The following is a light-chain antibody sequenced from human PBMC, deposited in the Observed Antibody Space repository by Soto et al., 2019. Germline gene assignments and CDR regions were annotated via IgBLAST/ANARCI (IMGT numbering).Light chain of an antibody. V-gene: IGKV3-11*01. CDR3: QHRSNWPLT. Sequence: VMTQSPATLSLSPGDGATLSCRASQSVGSYLAWYQQKPDQAPRLLIYDASNRATGVPARFSGSGSGTDFTLTIGSLEPEDFALYYCQHRSNWPLTFGGGTKV. J-gene: IGKJ4*01. CDR1: QSVGSY. CDR2: DAS.